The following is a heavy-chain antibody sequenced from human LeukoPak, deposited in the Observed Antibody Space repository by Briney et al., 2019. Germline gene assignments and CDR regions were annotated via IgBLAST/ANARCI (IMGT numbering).Heavy chain of an antibody. V-gene: IGHV4-59*02. CDR2: IHHSGDT. J-gene: IGHJ4*02. Sequence: SETLSLTCTVSGVSVISSYWSWVRQPPGKGLEYIGFIHHSGDTKYNPSLKSRVTMSVDTSKSQFSLRLSSVTAADSAVYYCGRHNGVSYLDYWAQGTLVTVSS. CDR1: GVSVISSY. CDR3: GRHNGVSYLDY. D-gene: IGHD2-8*01.